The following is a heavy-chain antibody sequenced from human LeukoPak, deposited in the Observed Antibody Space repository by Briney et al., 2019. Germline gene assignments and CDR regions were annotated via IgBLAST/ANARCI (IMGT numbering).Heavy chain of an antibody. CDR3: ATDASGITHHAMDV. J-gene: IGHJ6*02. CDR1: GFTFSSYS. Sequence: KAGGSLRLSCAASGFTFSSYSMNWVRQAPGKGLEWVSSISSSSSYIYYADSVKGRFTISRDNSKNALNLQMNSLRTEDTGVYYCATDASGITHHAMDVWGQGTTVTVSS. D-gene: IGHD3-10*01. V-gene: IGHV3-21*01. CDR2: ISSSSSYI.